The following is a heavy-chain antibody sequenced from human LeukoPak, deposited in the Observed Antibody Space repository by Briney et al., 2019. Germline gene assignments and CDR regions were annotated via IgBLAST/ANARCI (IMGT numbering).Heavy chain of an antibody. CDR1: GGSVSSGSYY. Sequence: SETLSLTCTVSGGSVSSGSYYWSWIRQPPGKGLEWIGYIYYSGSTNYNPSLKSRVTISVDTSKNQFSLKLSSVTAADTAVYYCARGRYTSYSDYWGQGTLVTVSS. V-gene: IGHV4-61*01. D-gene: IGHD1-14*01. J-gene: IGHJ4*02. CDR3: ARGRYTSYSDY. CDR2: IYYSGST.